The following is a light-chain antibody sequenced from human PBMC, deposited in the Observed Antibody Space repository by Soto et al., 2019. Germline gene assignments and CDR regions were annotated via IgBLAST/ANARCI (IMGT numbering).Light chain of an antibody. Sequence: QSALTQPASVSGSPGQSITLSCTGSSRDVGDYNYVSWYQQHPGKAPKLMIYEVTNRPSGVSNRFSGSKSGNTASLTISGLQAEDEGHYYCSSYTRSSTLWVFGGGTKLTVL. CDR3: SSYTRSSTLWV. CDR2: EVT. J-gene: IGLJ3*02. V-gene: IGLV2-14*01. CDR1: SRDVGDYNY.